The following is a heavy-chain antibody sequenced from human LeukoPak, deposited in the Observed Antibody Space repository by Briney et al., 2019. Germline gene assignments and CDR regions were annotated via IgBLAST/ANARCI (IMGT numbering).Heavy chain of an antibody. Sequence: SETLSLTCTVSGGSISSGSYYWSWIRQPAGKGLEWIGRIYTSGSTNYNPSLKSRVTISVDTSKNQFSLKLSSVTAADTAVYYCARDTRFIARGGWYFDYWGQGTLVTVSS. D-gene: IGHD6-19*01. V-gene: IGHV4-61*02. J-gene: IGHJ4*02. CDR3: ARDTRFIARGGWYFDY. CDR1: GGSISSGSYY. CDR2: IYTSGST.